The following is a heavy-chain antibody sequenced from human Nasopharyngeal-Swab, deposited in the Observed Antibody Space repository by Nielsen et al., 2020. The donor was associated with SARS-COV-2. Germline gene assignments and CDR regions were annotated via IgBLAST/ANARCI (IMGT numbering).Heavy chain of an antibody. CDR3: ARHPLSITIFGVVITNNWFDP. V-gene: IGHV3-21*01. CDR2: VTGSGYGT. D-gene: IGHD3-3*01. CDR1: GFTFSSYA. J-gene: IGHJ5*02. Sequence: GESLKISCAASGFTFSSYAMTWVRQAPGKGLEWVSVVTGSGYGTDYADSVKGRFTISRDNAKNSLYLQMNSLRAEDTAVYYCARHPLSITIFGVVITNNWFDPWGQGTLVTVSS.